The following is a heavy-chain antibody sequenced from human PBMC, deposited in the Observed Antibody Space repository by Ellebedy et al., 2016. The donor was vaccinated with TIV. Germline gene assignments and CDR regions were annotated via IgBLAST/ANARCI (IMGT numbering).Heavy chain of an antibody. Sequence: GESLKISCAASGFTVSNFAMNWVRQAPGEGLEWVSSINDRSSHIYYADSVRGRFTISRDNAKNSLFLQMNSLRADDTAFYYCARDPRPYLRYGHYDYWGQGTLVTVSS. CDR2: INDRSSHI. CDR3: ARDPRPYLRYGHYDY. D-gene: IGHD3-9*01. CDR1: GFTVSNFA. V-gene: IGHV3-21*01. J-gene: IGHJ4*02.